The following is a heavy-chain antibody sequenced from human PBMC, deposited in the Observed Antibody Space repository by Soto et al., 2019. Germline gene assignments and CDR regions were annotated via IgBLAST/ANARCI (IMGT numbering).Heavy chain of an antibody. CDR2: INPNSGGT. J-gene: IGHJ3*02. V-gene: IGHV1-2*02. CDR1: GYTFTGYY. D-gene: IGHD6-19*01. Sequence: SVKVSCKASGYTFTGYYMHWVRQAPGQGLEWMGWINPNSGGTNYAQKFQGRVTMTRDTSISTAYMELSRLRSDDTAVYYCARVSSGPHHDAFDISRQGTMVTVSS. CDR3: ARVSSGPHHDAFDI.